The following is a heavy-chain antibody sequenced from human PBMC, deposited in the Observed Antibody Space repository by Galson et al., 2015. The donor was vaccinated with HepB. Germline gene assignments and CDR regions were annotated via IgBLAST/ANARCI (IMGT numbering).Heavy chain of an antibody. V-gene: IGHV3-23*01. D-gene: IGHD6-19*01. CDR1: GFTFSSYA. CDR3: ATRSGASGWYSYFQH. J-gene: IGHJ1*01. CDR2: MSDNGDNT. Sequence: SLRLSCAASGFTFSSYAIMWVRQAPGKGLEWVSGMSDNGDNTFYADPVKGRFTISRDISTNTVYLQMNSLRVEDTAVYYCATRSGASGWYSYFQHWGQGTLVTVSS.